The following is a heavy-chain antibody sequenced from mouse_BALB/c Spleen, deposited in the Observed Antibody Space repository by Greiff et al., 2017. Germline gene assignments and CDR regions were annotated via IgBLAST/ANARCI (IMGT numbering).Heavy chain of an antibody. D-gene: IGHD2-1*01. Sequence: EVQGVESGGGLVKPGGSLKLSCAASGFTFSSYAMSWVRQTPEKRLEWVASISSGGSTYYPDSVKGRFTISRDNARNFLYLQMSSLRSEDTAMCYCARNYYGNYGFAYWGQGTLVTVSA. CDR2: ISSGGST. J-gene: IGHJ3*01. CDR3: ARNYYGNYGFAY. V-gene: IGHV5-6-5*01. CDR1: GFTFSSYA.